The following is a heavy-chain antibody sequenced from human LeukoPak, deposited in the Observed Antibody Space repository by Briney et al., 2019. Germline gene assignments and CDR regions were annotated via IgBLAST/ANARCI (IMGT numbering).Heavy chain of an antibody. CDR1: GGSISSSNYY. CDR2: IYYSGSP. D-gene: IGHD6-13*01. J-gene: IGHJ4*02. CDR3: ARKPIVSSSWYYFDY. Sequence: SETLSLTCTVSGGSISSSNYYWGWIRQSPGKGLEWIGSIYYSGSPYYNPSLKSRVTISVDTSNNQFSLKLSSVTAADTAVYYCARKPIVSSSWYYFDYWGQGTLVTVSS. V-gene: IGHV4-39*07.